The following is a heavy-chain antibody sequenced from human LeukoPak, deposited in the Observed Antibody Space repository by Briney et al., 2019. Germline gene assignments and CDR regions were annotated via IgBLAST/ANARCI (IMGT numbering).Heavy chain of an antibody. CDR3: ARGENSYGYFVDVD. CDR2: IYTSGST. J-gene: IGHJ4*02. V-gene: IGHV4-4*07. D-gene: IGHD5-18*01. CDR1: GGSISSYY. Sequence: SETLSLTCTVSGGSISSYYWSWIRQPAGKGLEWIGRIYTSGSTNYNPSLKSRVTMSVDTSKNQFSLKLSSVTAADTAVYYCARGENSYGYFVDVDWGQGTLVTVSS.